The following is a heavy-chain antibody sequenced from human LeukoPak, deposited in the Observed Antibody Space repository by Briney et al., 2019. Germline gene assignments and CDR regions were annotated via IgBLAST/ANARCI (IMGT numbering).Heavy chain of an antibody. V-gene: IGHV1-8*01. CDR1: GYTFTSYD. D-gene: IGHD2/OR15-2a*01. CDR3: ATARNYWHFDL. CDR2: MNPNSGDT. Sequence: ASVKVSCKASGYTFTSYDINWVRQAAGQGLEWMGWMNPNSGDTGYAQKFQGRVTMTRDTSITTAYMELSSLRSEDTAVYYCATARNYWHFDLWGRGTLVTVSS. J-gene: IGHJ2*01.